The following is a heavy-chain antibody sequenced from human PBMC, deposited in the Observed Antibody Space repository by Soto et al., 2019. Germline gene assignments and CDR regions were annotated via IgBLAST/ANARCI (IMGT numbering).Heavy chain of an antibody. CDR2: ISTYNGDT. J-gene: IGHJ6*02. Sequence: QVQLVQSGAEVKKPGASVKVSCKASGYTFTRSGISWVRQAPGQGLEWMGWISTYNGDTNYAQTFQGRVTMTTDTSTSTAYMELRSLTSDDTSVYYGAREGVAPYYYSGMDVWGQGTPVTVSS. CDR1: GYTFTRSG. CDR3: AREGVAPYYYSGMDV. V-gene: IGHV1-18*01. D-gene: IGHD5-12*01.